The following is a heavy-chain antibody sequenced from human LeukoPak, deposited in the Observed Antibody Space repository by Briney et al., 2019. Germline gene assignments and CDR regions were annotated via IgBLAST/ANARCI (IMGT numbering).Heavy chain of an antibody. CDR3: ARDPNSSRAFDI. CDR1: GGSFSGYY. Sequence: SETLSLTCAVYGGSFSGYYWSWIRQPPGKGLEWIGYIYYSGSTDYNPSLRSRVTISVDTSKDQVSLKLASVIAADTAVYYCARDPNSSRAFDIWGQGTMVTVSS. CDR2: IYYSGST. J-gene: IGHJ3*02. D-gene: IGHD6-19*01. V-gene: IGHV4-59*01.